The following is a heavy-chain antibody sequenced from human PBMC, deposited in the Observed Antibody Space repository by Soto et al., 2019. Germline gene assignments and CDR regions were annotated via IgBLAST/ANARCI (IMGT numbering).Heavy chain of an antibody. D-gene: IGHD1-26*01. CDR1: GFSLTTDRVG. V-gene: IGHV2-5*02. CDR3: AHAYGGRSLY. J-gene: IGHJ4*02. Sequence: QITLKESGPTLVKPTQTLTLTCTFSGFSLTTDRVGVGWIRQPPGEALEWLAVIYWDDSKTYRPSLESSLTITKDTSKTQVALTMTNMDSLYTATYYSAHAYGGRSLYWGQGTLVTVSS. CDR2: IYWDDSK.